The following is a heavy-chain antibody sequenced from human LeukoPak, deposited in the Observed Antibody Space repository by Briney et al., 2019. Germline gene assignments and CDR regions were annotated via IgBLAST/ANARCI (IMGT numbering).Heavy chain of an antibody. CDR1: GGSISSGGYS. Sequence: SETLSLTCAVSGGSISSGGYSWSWIRQPPGKGLEWIGYIYHSGSTYYNPSLKSRVTISVDRSRNQFSLELSSVTAADTAVYYCARGSSGYDAYDYWGQGTLVTVSS. V-gene: IGHV4-30-2*01. J-gene: IGHJ4*02. CDR2: IYHSGST. D-gene: IGHD5-12*01. CDR3: ARGSSGYDAYDY.